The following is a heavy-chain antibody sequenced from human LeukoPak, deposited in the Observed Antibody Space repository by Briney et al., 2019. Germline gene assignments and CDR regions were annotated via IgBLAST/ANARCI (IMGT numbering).Heavy chain of an antibody. CDR3: ATDLDRELIGGFDP. CDR2: IYYSGDT. J-gene: IGHJ5*02. Sequence: SETLSLTCTVSGGSISSYYWSWIRQAPGKGLEWIGFIYYSGDTNYNPTLKSRVSMSVDTSKNQFSLKLRSVTAADTAVYYCATDLDRELIGGFDPWGQGTLVTVSS. D-gene: IGHD3-10*01. V-gene: IGHV4-59*01. CDR1: GGSISSYY.